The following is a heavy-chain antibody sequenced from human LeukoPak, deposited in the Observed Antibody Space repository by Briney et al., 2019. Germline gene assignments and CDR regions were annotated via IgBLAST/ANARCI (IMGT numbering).Heavy chain of an antibody. D-gene: IGHD1-20*01. CDR1: GFTFSNAW. CDR2: IYSGGST. Sequence: GGSLRLSCAASGFTFSNAWMSWVRQAPGKGLEWVSVIYSGGSTYYADSVKGRFIISRDNSKNTLYLQMNSLRAEDTAVYYCARMYNCNDLLYYYYYMDVWGKGTTVTISS. CDR3: ARMYNCNDLLYYYYYMDV. V-gene: IGHV3-66*01. J-gene: IGHJ6*03.